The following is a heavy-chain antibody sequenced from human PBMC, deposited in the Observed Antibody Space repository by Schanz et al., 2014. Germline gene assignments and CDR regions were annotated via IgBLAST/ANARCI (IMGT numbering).Heavy chain of an antibody. J-gene: IGHJ5*02. D-gene: IGHD3-9*01. CDR3: AKAADWPVTRFDP. V-gene: IGHV3-48*01. CDR2: IRSSSTPI. Sequence: EVQLVESGGGWVQPGGSLRLSCAASGFTFSDYSMNWVRQAPGKGPEWVSYIRSSSTPIYYADSVKGRFTISRDNAKNTLYLQMNSLRAEDTAVYYCAKAADWPVTRFDPWGQGTLVTVSS. CDR1: GFTFSDYS.